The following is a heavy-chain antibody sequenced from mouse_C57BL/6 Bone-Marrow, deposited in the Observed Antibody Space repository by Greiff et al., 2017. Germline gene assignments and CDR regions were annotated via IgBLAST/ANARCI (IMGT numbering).Heavy chain of an antibody. V-gene: IGHV5-12*01. J-gene: IGHJ4*01. CDR3: ARRLRLRDYYAMDY. CDR1: GFTFSDYY. CDR2: ISNGGGST. Sequence: EVQGVESGGGLVQPGGSLKLSCAASGFTFSDYYMYWVRQTPEKRLEWVAYISNGGGSTYYPDTVKGRFTISRDNAKNTLYLQMSRLKSEDTAMYYCARRLRLRDYYAMDYWGQGTSVTVSS. D-gene: IGHD3-2*02.